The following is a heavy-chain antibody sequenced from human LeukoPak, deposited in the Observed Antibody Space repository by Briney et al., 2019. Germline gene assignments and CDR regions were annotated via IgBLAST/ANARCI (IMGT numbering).Heavy chain of an antibody. CDR2: ISGSGGST. J-gene: IGHJ6*03. CDR3: AKGAIVVVTAYYYYMDV. V-gene: IGHV3-23*01. CDR1: GFTFSSYW. D-gene: IGHD2-21*02. Sequence: GGSLGLSCAASGFTFSSYWMSWVRQAPGKGLEWVSAISGSGGSTYYADSVKGRFTISRDNSKNTLYLQMNSLRAEDTAVYYCAKGAIVVVTAYYYYMDVWGKGTTVTVSS.